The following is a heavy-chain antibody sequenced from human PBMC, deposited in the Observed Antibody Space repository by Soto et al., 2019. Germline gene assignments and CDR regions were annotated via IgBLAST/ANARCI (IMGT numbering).Heavy chain of an antibody. D-gene: IGHD3-9*01. CDR1: GFTFSSYS. CDR2: ISSSSSYI. Sequence: GGSLRLSCAASGFTFSSYSMNWVRQAPGKGLEWVSSISSSSSYIYYADSVKGRFTISRDNAKNSLYLQMNSLRAEDTAVYYCARDGWSKLRYFDWLSEVDYWGQGTLVTVSS. CDR3: ARDGWSKLRYFDWLSEVDY. J-gene: IGHJ4*02. V-gene: IGHV3-21*01.